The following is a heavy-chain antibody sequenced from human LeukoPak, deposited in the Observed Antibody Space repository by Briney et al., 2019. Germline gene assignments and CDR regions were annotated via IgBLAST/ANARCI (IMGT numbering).Heavy chain of an antibody. J-gene: IGHJ4*02. V-gene: IGHV3-20*04. CDR3: ARDYDYGDYLGY. D-gene: IGHD4-17*01. CDR1: GFMFDDYG. Sequence: GGSLRLSCAAPGFMFDDYGMSWVRQAPGKGLEWVSGINWNGGRTGYADSVKGRFTISRDNAKNSLYLQMNSLRAEDTALYYCARDYDYGDYLGYWGQGTLVTVSS. CDR2: INWNGGRT.